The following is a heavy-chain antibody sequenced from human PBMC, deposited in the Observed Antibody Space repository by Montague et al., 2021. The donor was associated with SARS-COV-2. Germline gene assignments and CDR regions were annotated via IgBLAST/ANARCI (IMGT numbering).Heavy chain of an antibody. V-gene: IGHV4-39*01. CDR2: IYYSGST. J-gene: IGHJ4*02. CDR3: ARQGGDIVVVIAIRGPYYFDY. CDR1: GGSISSRNYY. Sequence: SETLSLTCTVSGGSISSRNYYWGWIRQPPGKGLEWIGTIYYSGSTYYNPSLKSRVTISVDTSKNQFSLKLSSVTAADTAVYYCARQGGDIVVVIAIRGPYYFDYWGQGTLVTVSS. D-gene: IGHD2-21*01.